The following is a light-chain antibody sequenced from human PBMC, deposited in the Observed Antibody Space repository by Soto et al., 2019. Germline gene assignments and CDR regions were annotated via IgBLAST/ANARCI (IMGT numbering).Light chain of an antibody. V-gene: IGLV2-14*03. Sequence: QSALTQPASVSGSPGQSITISCTGTSSDVGGYNYVSWYQQQPGKAPKLMIYDVSNRPSGVSNRFSGSKSGNTASLTISGLQAEDEADYSCSSYTSSTLGLVFGGGTKVTVL. CDR3: SSYTSSTLGLV. J-gene: IGLJ2*01. CDR1: SSDVGGYNY. CDR2: DVS.